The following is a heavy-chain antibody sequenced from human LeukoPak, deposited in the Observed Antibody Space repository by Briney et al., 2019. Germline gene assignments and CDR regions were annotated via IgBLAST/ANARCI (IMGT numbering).Heavy chain of an antibody. CDR3: ARDHSYYFGSQTSTLDV. CDR2: IYYTGSV. J-gene: IGHJ6*02. Sequence: SQTLSLTCTVSGASISTGGFYWTWIRQPPGEGLEWIGYIYYTGSVDYNASLKSRLTISLDTSKNRISLKLNSVTAADTAVYYCARDHSYYFGSQTSTLDVWGQGTAVTVSS. V-gene: IGHV4-31*03. D-gene: IGHD3-10*01. CDR1: GASISTGGFY.